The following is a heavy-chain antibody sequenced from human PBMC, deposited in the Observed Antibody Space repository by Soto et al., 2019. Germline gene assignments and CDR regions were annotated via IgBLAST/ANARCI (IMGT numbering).Heavy chain of an antibody. CDR2: IIPIFGTA. CDR3: ARRRLTIFGVVTHYGMDV. D-gene: IGHD3-3*01. V-gene: IGHV1-69*13. Sequence: SVKVSCKASGGTFSSYAISWVRQAPGQGLEWMGGIIPIFGTANYAQKFQGRVTITADESASTAYMELSSLRSEDTAVYYCARRRLTIFGVVTHYGMDVWGQGTTVTVSS. CDR1: GGTFSSYA. J-gene: IGHJ6*02.